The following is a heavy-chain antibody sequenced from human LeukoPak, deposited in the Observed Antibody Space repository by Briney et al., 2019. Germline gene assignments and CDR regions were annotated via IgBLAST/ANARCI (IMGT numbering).Heavy chain of an antibody. CDR2: ISTYNGNT. CDR1: GYTFINYG. Sequence: ASVKVSCKAFGYTFINYGISWVRQAPGQGLEWMAWISTYNGNTYYARNLRDRVTMTTDTSTTTAYMELRNLRSDDTAVYYCSRARDSAGHSDYWGQGTLVTVSS. V-gene: IGHV1-18*01. J-gene: IGHJ4*02. D-gene: IGHD6-13*01. CDR3: SRARDSAGHSDY.